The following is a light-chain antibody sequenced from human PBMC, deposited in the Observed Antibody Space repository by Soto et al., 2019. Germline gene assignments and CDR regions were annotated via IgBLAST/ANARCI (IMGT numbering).Light chain of an antibody. CDR2: DAY. Sequence: DIKMTQSPSSLSASVGDRVTISCQASQDISNSLNWYQQKPGKAPELLIYDAYNLETGDPSRFSGSGTGTDFTLTISSLQPEDIATYYCQHYNTLPPTFGPGTNVDIK. CDR3: QHYNTLPPT. J-gene: IGKJ3*01. CDR1: QDISNS. V-gene: IGKV1-33*01.